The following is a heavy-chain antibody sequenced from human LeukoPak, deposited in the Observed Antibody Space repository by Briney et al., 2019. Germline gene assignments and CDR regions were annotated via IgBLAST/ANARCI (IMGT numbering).Heavy chain of an antibody. CDR2: INAGNGNT. D-gene: IGHD4-17*01. CDR1: GYTFTTYA. CDR3: ARDYYGDYYFDY. V-gene: IGHV1-3*01. Sequence: ASVKVSCKASGYTFTTYAMHWVRQAPGQRLEWMGWINAGNGNTKYSQKFQARVTITRDTSASTAYMELSSLRSEDTAVYYCARDYYGDYYFDYWGQGSLVTVSS. J-gene: IGHJ4*02.